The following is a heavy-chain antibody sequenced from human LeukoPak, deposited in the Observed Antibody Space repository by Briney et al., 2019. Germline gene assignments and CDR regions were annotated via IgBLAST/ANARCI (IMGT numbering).Heavy chain of an antibody. CDR3: TRGPTGTTFLNY. J-gene: IGHJ4*02. Sequence: GGSLRLSCAASGFTFSGSAMHWVRQASGKGLEWVSRIRSKANSYATAYAASVKGRFTIPRDDSKNTAYLQMNSLKTEDTAVYYCTRGPTGTTFLNYWGQGTLVTVSS. V-gene: IGHV3-73*01. CDR1: GFTFSGSA. CDR2: IRSKANSYAT. D-gene: IGHD1-1*01.